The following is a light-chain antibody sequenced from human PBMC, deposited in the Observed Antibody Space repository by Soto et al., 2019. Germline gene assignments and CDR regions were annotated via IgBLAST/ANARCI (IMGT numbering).Light chain of an antibody. Sequence: QSVLTQPPSVSGAPGQRVTISCIGSNSNIGAGYDVHWYQQLPGAAPKLLIYGDTNRSPGVPVRFSGSRSGTSASLAITRLQAEDEADYYSQSYDTSLSGSEVFGGGTKLTVL. V-gene: IGLV1-40*01. CDR1: NSNIGAGYD. CDR3: QSYDTSLSGSEV. CDR2: GDT. J-gene: IGLJ3*02.